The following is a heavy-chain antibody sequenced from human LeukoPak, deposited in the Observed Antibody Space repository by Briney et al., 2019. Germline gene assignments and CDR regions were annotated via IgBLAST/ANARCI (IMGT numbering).Heavy chain of an antibody. J-gene: IGHJ4*02. CDR3: AALVMTTVVKEDY. CDR1: GFTFSSYS. D-gene: IGHD4-23*01. CDR2: ISSSSSYI. Sequence: GGSLRLSCAASGFTFSSYSMNWVRQAPGKGLEWVSSISSSSSYIYYADSVKGRFTISRDNAKNSLYLQMNSLRAEDTAVYYCAALVMTTVVKEDYWGQGTLATVSS. V-gene: IGHV3-21*01.